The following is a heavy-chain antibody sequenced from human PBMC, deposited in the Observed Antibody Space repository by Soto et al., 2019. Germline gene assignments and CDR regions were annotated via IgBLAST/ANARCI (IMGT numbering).Heavy chain of an antibody. D-gene: IGHD3-22*01. CDR1: GFTFSSYV. CDR2: ISGSGGST. V-gene: IGHV3-23*01. Sequence: PGGSLRLSCAVSGFTFSSYVMSWVRQAPGKGLEWVSAISGSGGSTYYADSVKGRFTISRDNSKNTLYLQMNSLRADDTAVYYCAKVGYYDSSGHNWFDPWGQGTLVTRLL. CDR3: AKVGYYDSSGHNWFDP. J-gene: IGHJ5*02.